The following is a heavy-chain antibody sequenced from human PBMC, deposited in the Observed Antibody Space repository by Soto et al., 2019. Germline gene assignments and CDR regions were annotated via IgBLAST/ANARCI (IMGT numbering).Heavy chain of an antibody. Sequence: LRLSCAGSGFRFDDYARHWVRQAPGKGLEYVSGIAWNSDIIGYADSVKGRFTSSMDNGKNSLYLQRNSLWDEDTSVYYCATVPAATQHGILRPEWFYYGLDVWGEGTTVNVSA. D-gene: IGHD2-2*01. CDR1: GFRFDDYA. CDR3: ATVPAATQHGILRPEWFYYGLDV. CDR2: IAWNSDII. J-gene: IGHJ6*04. V-gene: IGHV3-9*01.